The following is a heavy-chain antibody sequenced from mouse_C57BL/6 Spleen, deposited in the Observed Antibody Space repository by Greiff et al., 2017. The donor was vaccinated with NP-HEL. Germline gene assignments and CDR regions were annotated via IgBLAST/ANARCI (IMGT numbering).Heavy chain of an antibody. CDR3: AIRGYYAMDY. CDR1: GYTFTSYW. Sequence: QVQLQQPGAELVMPGASVKLSCKASGYTFTSYWMHWMKQRPGQGLEWIGEIDPSDSYTNYNQKFKGKSTLTVDKSSSTAYMQLSSLTSEDSAVYYCAIRGYYAMDYWGQGTSVTVSS. J-gene: IGHJ4*01. V-gene: IGHV1-69*01. CDR2: IDPSDSYT.